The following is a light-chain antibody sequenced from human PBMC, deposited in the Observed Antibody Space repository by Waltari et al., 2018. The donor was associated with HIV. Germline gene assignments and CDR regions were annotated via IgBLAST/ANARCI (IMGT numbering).Light chain of an antibody. CDR3: LLYYGGRQPTWV. CDR1: TGALPSSSY. CDR2: SAD. J-gene: IGLJ3*02. V-gene: IGLV7-43*01. Sequence: VVTQEPSLTVSPGGTVTLPCTSSTGALPSSSYASRFQQRPGQAPRPLIYSADKRHSWTPDHFSGSLLGAKAALTLFGAQPEDEADYFCLLYYGGRQPTWVFGGGTKLTV.